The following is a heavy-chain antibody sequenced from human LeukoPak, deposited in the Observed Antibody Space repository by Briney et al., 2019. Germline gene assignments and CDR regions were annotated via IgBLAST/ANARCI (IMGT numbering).Heavy chain of an antibody. V-gene: IGHV4-59*01. J-gene: IGHJ4*02. Sequence: SETLSLTCTVSGGSISSYYWSWIRQPPGKGLEWIGYIYYSGSTNYNPSLKSRVTISVDTSKNQFSLKLSSVTAADTAVYHCARGGSYYAYWGQGTLVTVSS. CDR2: IYYSGST. CDR3: ARGGSYYAY. CDR1: GGSISSYY. D-gene: IGHD1-26*01.